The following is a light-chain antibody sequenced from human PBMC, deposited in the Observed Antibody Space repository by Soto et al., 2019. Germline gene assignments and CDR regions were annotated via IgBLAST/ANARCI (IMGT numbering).Light chain of an antibody. CDR2: DAS. CDR1: QSISSW. V-gene: IGKV1-5*01. J-gene: IGKJ2*01. Sequence: DIQMTQSPSTLSASEGDRVTITCRASQSISSWLAWYQQKPGKAPKLLIYDASSLESGVPSRFSGSGSGTEFTLTINSLQPDDFATYYCQQYNSFSHTFGQGTKLESK. CDR3: QQYNSFSHT.